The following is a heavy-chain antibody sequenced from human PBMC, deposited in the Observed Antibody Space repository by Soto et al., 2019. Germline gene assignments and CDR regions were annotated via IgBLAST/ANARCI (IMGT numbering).Heavy chain of an antibody. V-gene: IGHV3-7*01. CDR2: IKQDGSEK. D-gene: IGHD2-2*01. J-gene: IGHJ6*03. CDR1: GFTFSSYW. CDR3: ASGARADIVLVPAAKDYYYYMDV. Sequence: GGSLRLSCAASGFTFSSYWMSWVRQAPGKGLEWVANIKQDGSEKYYGDSVKGRFTISRDNAKKSLYLQMNSLRAEDTAVYYCASGARADIVLVPAAKDYYYYMDVWGKGTTVTVSS.